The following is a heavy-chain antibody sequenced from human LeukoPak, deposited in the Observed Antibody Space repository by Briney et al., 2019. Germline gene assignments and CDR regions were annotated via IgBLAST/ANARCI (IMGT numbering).Heavy chain of an antibody. D-gene: IGHD2-2*01. CDR2: INHSGST. V-gene: IGHV4-34*01. Sequence: PPETLSLTCAVYGGSFSGYYWSWIRQPPGKGLEWIGEINHSGSTNYNPSLKSRVTISVDTSKNQFSLKLSSVTAADTAVYYCARGGHFRDIVVVPAAHRGESYFDYWGQGTLVTVSS. CDR3: ARGGHFRDIVVVPAAHRGESYFDY. J-gene: IGHJ4*02. CDR1: GGSFSGYY.